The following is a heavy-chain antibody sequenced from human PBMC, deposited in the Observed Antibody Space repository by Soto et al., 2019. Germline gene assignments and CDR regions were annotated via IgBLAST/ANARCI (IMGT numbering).Heavy chain of an antibody. D-gene: IGHD3-10*01. V-gene: IGHV4-34*02. CDR1: GGSFNDYY. J-gene: IGHJ6*03. CDR3: ARGEWMIRGADYYYYMDV. CDR2: INHKKNT. Sequence: QVQLQQWGAGLLRPSETLSLTCAVYGGSFNDYYWTWIRQPPGKGLEWVGEINHKKNTHYKPSLESRVNFSVDTSKNQFSLRLTSVTAAATALYYCARGEWMIRGADYYYYMDVWGKGTTVTVSS.